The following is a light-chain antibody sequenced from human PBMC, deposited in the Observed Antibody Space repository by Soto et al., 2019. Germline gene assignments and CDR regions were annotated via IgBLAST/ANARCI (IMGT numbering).Light chain of an antibody. CDR2: QDR. CDR3: QAWDSNTAV. J-gene: IGLJ2*01. Sequence: SYELTQAPSVSVSPGQTASITCSGDKVGDKYACWYQQKPGQSPVLVIYQDRRRPSGIPERFSGSNSENTATLTITGTQAMDEADYYCQAWDSNTAVFGGGTKVTVL. V-gene: IGLV3-1*01. CDR1: KVGDKY.